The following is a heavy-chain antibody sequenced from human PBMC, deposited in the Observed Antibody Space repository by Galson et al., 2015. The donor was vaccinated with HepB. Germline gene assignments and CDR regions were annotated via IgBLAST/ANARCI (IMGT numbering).Heavy chain of an antibody. CDR1: GYTFTSYG. D-gene: IGHD3-22*01. CDR3: ARGGLTPAPYYYDSSGYFDY. CDR2: ISAYNGNT. Sequence: SVTVSCKASGYTFTSYGISWVRQAPGQGLEWMGWISAYNGNTNYAQKLQGRVTMTTDTSTSTAYMELRSLRSDDTAVYYCARGGLTPAPYYYDSSGYFDYWGQGTLVTVSS. J-gene: IGHJ4*02. V-gene: IGHV1-18*01.